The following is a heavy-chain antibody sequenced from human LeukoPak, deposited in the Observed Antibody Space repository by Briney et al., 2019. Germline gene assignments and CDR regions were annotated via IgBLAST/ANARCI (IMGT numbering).Heavy chain of an antibody. CDR1: GFTVSSNY. V-gene: IGHV3-21*01. D-gene: IGHD6-19*01. CDR3: ARIAVVGIDY. Sequence: GGSLRLSCAASGFTVSSNYMNWVRQAPGKGLEWVSSISSSRSYIYYADSVKGRFTISRDNAKNSLYLQMNRLRAEDTAVYYCARIAVVGIDYWGQGTLVTVSS. CDR2: ISSSRSYI. J-gene: IGHJ4*02.